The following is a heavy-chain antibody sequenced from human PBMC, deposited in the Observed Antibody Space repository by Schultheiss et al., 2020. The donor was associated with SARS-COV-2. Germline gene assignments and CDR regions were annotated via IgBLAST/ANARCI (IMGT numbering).Heavy chain of an antibody. Sequence: GGSLRLSCAASGFTFSSYEMNWVRQAPGKGLEWVSVIYSGGSTYYADSVKGRFTISRDNAKNSLYLQMNSLRAEDTAVYYCARPRWGVRDVVTKYYFDYWGQGTLVTVSS. CDR2: IYSGGST. CDR1: GFTFSSYE. J-gene: IGHJ4*02. V-gene: IGHV3-53*01. CDR3: ARPRWGVRDVVTKYYFDY. D-gene: IGHD3-22*01.